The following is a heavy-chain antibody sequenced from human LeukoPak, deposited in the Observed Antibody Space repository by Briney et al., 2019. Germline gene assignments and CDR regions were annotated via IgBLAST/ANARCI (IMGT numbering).Heavy chain of an antibody. Sequence: GGSLRLSCTASGFSFSTYAMTWVRQAPGKGLEWISSMCSGSRYIYYADSVRGRFTISRDNTKNSLSLLMNNLGAEDTAIYYWARDRPTGASRVFVVQWGQGTPVTASS. V-gene: IGHV3-21*06. CDR2: MCSGSRYI. CDR3: ARDRPTGASRVFVVQ. CDR1: GFSFSTYA. D-gene: IGHD2-15*01. J-gene: IGHJ4*02.